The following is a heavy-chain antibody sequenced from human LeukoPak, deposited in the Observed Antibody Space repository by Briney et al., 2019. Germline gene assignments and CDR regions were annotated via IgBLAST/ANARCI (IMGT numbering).Heavy chain of an antibody. V-gene: IGHV3-74*01. CDR1: GFTFSSYW. CDR2: INSDGSST. J-gene: IGHJ6*02. Sequence: GGSLRLSCAASGFTFSSYWMHWVRQAPGKGLGWVSRINSDGSSTSYADSVKGRFTISRDNAKNPLYLQMNSLRAEDTAVYYCARVLNVYSNRHYYYYGMDVWGQGTTVTVSS. CDR3: ARVLNVYSNRHYYYYGMDV. D-gene: IGHD4-11*01.